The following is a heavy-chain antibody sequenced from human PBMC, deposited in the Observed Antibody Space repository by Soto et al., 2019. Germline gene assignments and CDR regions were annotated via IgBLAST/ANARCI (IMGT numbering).Heavy chain of an antibody. CDR2: MYHSGST. CDR1: GGSVSSSGSHY. Sequence: QLHLQESGPGLVKPSETLSLTCTVSGGSVSSSGSHYWGWIRQPPGQGLEWIGSMYHSGSTYYNPSLKSRVTISVDTSKNRFSLELNSVTAADTAIYYCARAPDSWGQGTLVTVSS. J-gene: IGHJ5*01. V-gene: IGHV4-39*01. CDR3: ARAPDS.